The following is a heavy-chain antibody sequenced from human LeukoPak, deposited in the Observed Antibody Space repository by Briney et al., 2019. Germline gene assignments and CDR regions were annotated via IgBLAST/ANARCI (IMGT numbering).Heavy chain of an antibody. V-gene: IGHV3-23*01. CDR1: GFTFSSFT. Sequence: GGSLRLSCTTSGFTFSSFTMSWVRQTPEKGLEWVATVNYNSANKWHADSVKGRFTISRDNSKNTLYLQMHSLRVDDTALYYCTKRRPTGSVTVDEYWGQGALVTVSS. CDR2: VNYNSANK. J-gene: IGHJ4*02. D-gene: IGHD2-21*02. CDR3: TKRRPTGSVTVDEY.